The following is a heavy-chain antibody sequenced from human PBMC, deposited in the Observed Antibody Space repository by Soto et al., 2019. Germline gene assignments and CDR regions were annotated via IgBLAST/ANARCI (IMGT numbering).Heavy chain of an antibody. CDR3: AKGGGYYYYGMDV. CDR1: GFTFSSYG. V-gene: IGHV3-30*18. J-gene: IGHJ6*02. D-gene: IGHD3-16*01. CDR2: ISYDGSNK. Sequence: QVQLVESGGGVVQPGRSLRLSCAASGFTFSSYGMHWVRQAPGKGLEWVAVISYDGSNKYYADSVKGRFTISRDNSKNTRYLPMNSLRAEDTAVYYCAKGGGYYYYGMDVWGQGTTVTVSS.